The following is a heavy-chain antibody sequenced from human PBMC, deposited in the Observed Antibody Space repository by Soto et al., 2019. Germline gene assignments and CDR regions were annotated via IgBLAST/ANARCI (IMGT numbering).Heavy chain of an antibody. J-gene: IGHJ2*01. Sequence: QVQLVESGGGVVQPGRSLRLSCAASGFTFSSYAMHWVRQAPGKGLEWVAVISYDGSNKYYADSVKGRFTISRDNSKNTLYLQMNSLRAEDTAVYYCARDPVTYSGYDSPSWYFDLWGRGTLVTVSS. CDR1: GFTFSSYA. CDR2: ISYDGSNK. D-gene: IGHD5-12*01. V-gene: IGHV3-30-3*01. CDR3: ARDPVTYSGYDSPSWYFDL.